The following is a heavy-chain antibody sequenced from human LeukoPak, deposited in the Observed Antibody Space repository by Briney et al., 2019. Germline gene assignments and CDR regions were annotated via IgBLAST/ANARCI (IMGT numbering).Heavy chain of an antibody. CDR2: INPNSGNT. D-gene: IGHD6-19*01. CDR1: GYTFTGYY. Sequence: ASVKVSCKASGYTFTGYYMHWVRQAPGQGLEWMGWINPNSGNTNYAQKLQGRVTMTTDTSTSTAYMELRSLRSDDTAVYYCARQAVAEVYFDYWGQGTLVTVSS. CDR3: ARQAVAEVYFDY. J-gene: IGHJ4*02. V-gene: IGHV1-18*04.